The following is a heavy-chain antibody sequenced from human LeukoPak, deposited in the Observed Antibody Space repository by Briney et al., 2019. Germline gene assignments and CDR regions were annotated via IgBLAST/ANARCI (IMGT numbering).Heavy chain of an antibody. CDR1: GGSISSYY. CDR2: IYHNGRT. J-gene: IGHJ4*02. V-gene: IGHV4-59*08. CDR3: ASFSDYGGNFFDY. D-gene: IGHD4-23*01. Sequence: SEILSLTCTVSGGSISSYYWSWIRQPPGKGLEWIGYIYHNGRTNYNPSLKSRVTISVDTSENQFSLKLSSVTAADTAVYYCASFSDYGGNFFDYWGQGTLVTVSS.